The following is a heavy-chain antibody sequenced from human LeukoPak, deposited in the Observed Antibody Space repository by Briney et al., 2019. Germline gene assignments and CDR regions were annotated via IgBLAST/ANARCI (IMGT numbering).Heavy chain of an antibody. J-gene: IGHJ4*02. Sequence: GGSLRLSCAASGFTFSSSAMTWVRQAPGKGQEWVSGISADGRTYYADSVKGRFTISRDNSKNTLYLQMNSLRAEDTAVYYCAKGGTILGVIRCFDNWGQGTLVTVSS. D-gene: IGHD3-10*01. CDR2: ISADGRT. CDR3: AKGGTILGVIRCFDN. V-gene: IGHV3-23*01. CDR1: GFTFSSSA.